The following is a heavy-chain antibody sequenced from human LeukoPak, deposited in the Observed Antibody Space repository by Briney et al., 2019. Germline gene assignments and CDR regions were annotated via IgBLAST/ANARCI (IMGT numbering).Heavy chain of an antibody. J-gene: IGHJ3*02. CDR2: IYTSGST. CDR1: GGSISSYY. V-gene: IGHV4-4*07. D-gene: IGHD3-10*01. CDR3: ARDMRGGDDAFDI. Sequence: SETLSLTCTVTGGSISSYYWSWIRQPAGKGLEWIGRIYTSGSTNYNPSLKSRVTMSVDTYKNQFPLKLSSVTAADTAVYYCARDMRGGDDAFDIWGQGTMVTVSS.